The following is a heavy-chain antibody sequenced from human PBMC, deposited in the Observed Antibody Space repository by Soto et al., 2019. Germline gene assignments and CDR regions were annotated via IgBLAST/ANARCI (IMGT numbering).Heavy chain of an antibody. V-gene: IGHV1-2*02. CDR3: ARDDGQSRDIFDI. Sequence: ASVKVSCKASGYTFTDCYIHWLRQAPGQGLEWMGWLNPNSGGTTYAEKFQGRVTMTRDTSITTVYMELSRLGSDDTAVYYCARDDGQSRDIFDIWGQGTMVTVSS. J-gene: IGHJ3*02. CDR1: GYTFTDCY. CDR2: LNPNSGGT. D-gene: IGHD2-15*01.